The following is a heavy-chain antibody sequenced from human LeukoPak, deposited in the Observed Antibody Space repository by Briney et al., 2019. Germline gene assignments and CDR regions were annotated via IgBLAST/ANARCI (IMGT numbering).Heavy chain of an antibody. Sequence: GGSLRLSCAASGFTFSSYSMNWVRQAPGKGLEWVSSISSSSSYICYADSVKGRFTISRDNAKNSLYLQMNSLRAEDTAVYYCARDPGLKGQQLNWFDPWGQGTLVTVSS. CDR3: ARDPGLKGQQLNWFDP. D-gene: IGHD6-13*01. CDR1: GFTFSSYS. J-gene: IGHJ5*02. CDR2: ISSSSSYI. V-gene: IGHV3-21*01.